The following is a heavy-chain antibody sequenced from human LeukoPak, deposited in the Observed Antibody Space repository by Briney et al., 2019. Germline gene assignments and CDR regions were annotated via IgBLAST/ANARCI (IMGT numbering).Heavy chain of an antibody. J-gene: IGHJ6*02. D-gene: IGHD5-12*01. CDR3: ARAAEWLHYGMDV. CDR1: GGSISSGGYS. Sequence: SQTLSLTCAVSGGSISSGGYSWSWIRQPPGKGLEWIGYIYHSGSTYYNPSLKSRVTTSADRSKNQFSLKLSSVTAADTAVYYCARAAEWLHYGMDVWGQGTTVTVSS. CDR2: IYHSGST. V-gene: IGHV4-30-2*01.